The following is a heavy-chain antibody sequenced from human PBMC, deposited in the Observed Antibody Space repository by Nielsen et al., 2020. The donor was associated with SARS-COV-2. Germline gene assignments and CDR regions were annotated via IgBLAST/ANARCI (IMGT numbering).Heavy chain of an antibody. J-gene: IGHJ6*02. CDR3: ARADYGSGSYYYYYYGMDV. V-gene: IGHV3-30-3*01. Sequence: VRQAPGKGLEWVAVIPYDGSNKYYADSVKGRFTISRDNSKNTLYLQMNSLRAEDTAVYYCARADYGSGSYYYYYYGMDVWGQGTTVTVSS. CDR2: IPYDGSNK. D-gene: IGHD3-10*01.